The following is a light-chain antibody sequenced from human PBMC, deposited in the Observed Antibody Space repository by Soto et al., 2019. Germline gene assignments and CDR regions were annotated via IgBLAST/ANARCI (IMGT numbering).Light chain of an antibody. V-gene: IGKV1-39*01. J-gene: IGKJ1*01. CDR3: RHSDCPPWT. CDR1: QSSGCY. CDR2: AAS. Sequence: MQPTHHPSYLCGSVGDGVAISCRASQSSGCYLKCYQQKPEDAPKLLIDAASSLHSGVPTLFSSSGSGTYIPLTTSMQYQDDAATYCQRHSDCPPWTFGQGTKVDIK.